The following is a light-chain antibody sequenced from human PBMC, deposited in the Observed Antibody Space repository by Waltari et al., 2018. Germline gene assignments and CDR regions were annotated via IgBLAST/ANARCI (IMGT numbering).Light chain of an antibody. CDR2: EVT. CDR3: SSYAGSNNFV. Sequence: QSALTQPPSASGSPGQSVTISCTGTSRPVGGSNYVSWYQQHPGKAPKLMIYEVTKRPSGVPDRCSGSKSGNTASLTVSGLQAEDEAEYFCSSYAGSNNFVFGSGTDVTVL. J-gene: IGLJ1*01. CDR1: SRPVGGSNY. V-gene: IGLV2-8*01.